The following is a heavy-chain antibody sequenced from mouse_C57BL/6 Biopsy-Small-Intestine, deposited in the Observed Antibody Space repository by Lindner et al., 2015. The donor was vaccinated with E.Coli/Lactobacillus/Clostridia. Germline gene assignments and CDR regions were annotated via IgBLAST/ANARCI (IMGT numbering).Heavy chain of an antibody. Sequence: VQLQESGGGLVKPGGSLKLSCAASGFTFSDYGMHWVRQAPEKGLERVAHISSGSSTIYYADTVKGRFTISRDNAKNTLFLQMTSLRSEDTAMYYCARGWLLPGYFDYWGQGTTLTVSS. CDR1: GFTFSDYG. J-gene: IGHJ2*01. D-gene: IGHD2-3*01. V-gene: IGHV5-17*01. CDR2: ISSGSSTI. CDR3: ARGWLLPGYFDY.